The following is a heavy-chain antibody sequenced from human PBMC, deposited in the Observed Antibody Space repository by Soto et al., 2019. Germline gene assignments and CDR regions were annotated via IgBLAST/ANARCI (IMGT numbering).Heavy chain of an antibody. V-gene: IGHV4-34*01. D-gene: IGHD3-3*01. CDR3: ARGRPYYDFWSGYQYYFDY. CDR2: INHSGST. Sequence: PSETLSLTCAVYGGSFSGYYWSWIRRPPGKGLEWIGEINHSGSTNYNPSLKSRVTISVDTSKNQFSLKLSSVTAADTAVYYCARGRPYYDFWSGYQYYFDYWGQGTLVTV. J-gene: IGHJ4*02. CDR1: GGSFSGYY.